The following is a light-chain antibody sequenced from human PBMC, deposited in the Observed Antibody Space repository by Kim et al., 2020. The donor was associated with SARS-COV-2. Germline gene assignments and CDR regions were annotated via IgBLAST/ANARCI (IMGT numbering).Light chain of an antibody. J-gene: IGLJ2*01. CDR1: SLRSYY. CDR2: GKN. V-gene: IGLV3-19*01. Sequence: GQTVRITCQGVSLRSYYASWYQQKPGQAPVLVIYGKNNRPSGIPDRFSGSSSGNTASLTITGAQAEDEADYYCNSRDSSGNHLRVVFGGGTQLTVL. CDR3: NSRDSSGNHLRVV.